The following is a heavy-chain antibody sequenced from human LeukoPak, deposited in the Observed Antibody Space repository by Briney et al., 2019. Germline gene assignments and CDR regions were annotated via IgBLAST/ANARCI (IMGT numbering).Heavy chain of an antibody. D-gene: IGHD3-9*01. CDR1: GFTFSSYG. CDR3: ARGGYDILTGYFVSNLPIDY. Sequence: GGSLRLSCAASGFTFSSYGMHWVRQAPGKGLEWVAVIWYDGSNKYYADSVKGRFTISRDNSKNTLYLQMNSLRAEDTAVYYCARGGYDILTGYFVSNLPIDYWGQGTLVTVSS. V-gene: IGHV3-33*01. CDR2: IWYDGSNK. J-gene: IGHJ4*02.